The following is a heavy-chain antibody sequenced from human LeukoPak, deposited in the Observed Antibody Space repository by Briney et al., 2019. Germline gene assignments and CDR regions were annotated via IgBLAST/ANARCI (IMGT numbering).Heavy chain of an antibody. D-gene: IGHD6-13*01. CDR3: AKTPHSSPVLGAYYYMDV. CDR1: GGSISSSSYY. V-gene: IGHV4-39*07. CDR2: IYYSGST. J-gene: IGHJ6*03. Sequence: SETLSLTCTVSGGSISSSSYYWGWIRQPPGKGLEWIGSIYYSGSTYCNPSLKSRVTISVDMSKNQFSLRLSSVTAADTAVYYCAKTPHSSPVLGAYYYMDVWGKGTTVTVSS.